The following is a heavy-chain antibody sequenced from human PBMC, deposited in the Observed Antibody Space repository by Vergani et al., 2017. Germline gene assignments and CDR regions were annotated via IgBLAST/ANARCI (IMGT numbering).Heavy chain of an antibody. CDR2: IKSNADGGSA. CDR3: TAEKXVAFYYSYYHMDV. J-gene: IGHJ6*03. Sequence: EVHLLESGGGLVQSGGSLRLSCAASEFTFSDVWMSWVRQAPGKGLEWVARIKSNADGGSADYAASVKGRFIISRDDSKNFLYLQMNSLKIEDTALYFCTAEKXVAFYYSYYHMDVWGEGTTVTVSS. CDR1: EFTFSDVW. V-gene: IGHV3-15*01. D-gene: IGHD2-21*01.